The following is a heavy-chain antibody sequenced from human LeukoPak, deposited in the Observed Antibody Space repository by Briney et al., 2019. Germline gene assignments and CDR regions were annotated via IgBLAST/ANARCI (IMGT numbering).Heavy chain of an antibody. CDR1: GFTFSSYW. J-gene: IGHJ6*04. CDR3: ARSLRYDYSSGSGDV. D-gene: IGHD6-19*01. CDR2: IKQDGSEK. V-gene: IGHV3-7*03. Sequence: GGSLRLSCAASGFTFSSYWMSWVRQAPGKGLEWVANIKQDGSEKYYVDSVKGRFTISRDNAKNSPYLQMNSLRAEDTAVYYCARSLRYDYSSGSGDVWGKGTTVTVSS.